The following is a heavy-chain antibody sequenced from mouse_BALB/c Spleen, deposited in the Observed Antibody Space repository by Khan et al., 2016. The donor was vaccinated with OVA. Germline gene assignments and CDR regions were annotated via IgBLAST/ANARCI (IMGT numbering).Heavy chain of an antibody. D-gene: IGHD4-1*01. V-gene: IGHV5-6*01. Sequence: EVELGESGGDLVKPGGSLKLSCAASGFTFSSYSMSWVRQTPDKRLEWVATISSDGDYTYYPDSVKGRFTISRDNAKNTLYLQMSSLKSEDTAMYYCASHLTGSFAYWGQGTLVTVSA. J-gene: IGHJ3*01. CDR1: GFTFSSYS. CDR3: ASHLTGSFAY. CDR2: ISSDGDYT.